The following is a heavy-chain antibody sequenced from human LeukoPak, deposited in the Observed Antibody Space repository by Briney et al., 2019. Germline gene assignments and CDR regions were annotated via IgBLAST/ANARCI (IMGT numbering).Heavy chain of an antibody. CDR2: ITVNGGGI. V-gene: IGHV3-23*01. CDR1: GFTINIYA. CDR3: AKDPNGDYVGAFDG. J-gene: IGHJ4*02. Sequence: GGSLRLSCAPSGFTINIYAMTWVRQAPGKGLEWVSSITVNGGGISYADSVKGRFTISRDNSKNTLYLQMNSLRAEDTAVYYCAKDPNGDYVGAFDGWGQGTLVTVSS. D-gene: IGHD4-17*01.